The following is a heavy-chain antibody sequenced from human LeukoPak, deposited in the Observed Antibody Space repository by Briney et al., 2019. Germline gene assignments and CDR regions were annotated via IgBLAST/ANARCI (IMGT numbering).Heavy chain of an antibody. CDR1: GVSISSHY. V-gene: IGHV4-59*11. Sequence: PSETLSLTCTVSGVSISSHYWSWIRQPPGKGLEWIGDIYYSGGTNYNPSLKSRVSISVAPSKSKCSLKLSSVTAADTAVYYCARDTSNWFYPWGQGALVTVSS. CDR3: ARDTSNWFYP. J-gene: IGHJ5*02. CDR2: IYYSGGT.